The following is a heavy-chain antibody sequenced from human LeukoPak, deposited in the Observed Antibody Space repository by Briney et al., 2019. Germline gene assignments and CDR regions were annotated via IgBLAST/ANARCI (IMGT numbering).Heavy chain of an antibody. CDR2: IIPIFGTA. CDR1: GGTFSSYA. J-gene: IGHJ5*02. CDR3: ARGDYDFWSGLMFDP. Sequence: ASVKVSCKASGGTFSSYAISWVRQAPGQGLEWMGRIIPIFGTANYAQKFQGRVTITTDESTSTAYMELSSLRFEDTAVYYCARGDYDFWSGLMFDPWGQGTLVTVSS. V-gene: IGHV1-69*05. D-gene: IGHD3-3*01.